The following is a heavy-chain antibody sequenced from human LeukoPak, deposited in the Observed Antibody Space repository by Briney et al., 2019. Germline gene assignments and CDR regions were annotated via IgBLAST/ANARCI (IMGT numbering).Heavy chain of an antibody. V-gene: IGHV1-3*01. D-gene: IGHD3-10*01. Sequence: ASVEVSCKASGYTFTSYAMHWVRQAPGQRLEWMGWINAGNGNTKYSQKFQGRVTITRDTSASTAYMELSSLRSEDTAVYYCARRAPSYYGSGPFDYWGQGTLVTVSS. J-gene: IGHJ4*02. CDR3: ARRAPSYYGSGPFDY. CDR1: GYTFTSYA. CDR2: INAGNGNT.